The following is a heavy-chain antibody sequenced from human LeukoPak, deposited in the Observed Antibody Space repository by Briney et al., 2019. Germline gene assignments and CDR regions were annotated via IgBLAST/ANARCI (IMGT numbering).Heavy chain of an antibody. CDR1: GGTFSSYA. D-gene: IGHD2-2*01. Sequence: ASVKVSCKASGGTFSSYAISWVRQAPGQGLEWMGRIIPILGIANYAQKFQGRVTITADKSTSTAYMELSSLRSEDTAVYYCARARYCSSTSCYEGFDYWGQGTLVTVSS. J-gene: IGHJ4*02. CDR2: IIPILGIA. V-gene: IGHV1-69*04. CDR3: ARARYCSSTSCYEGFDY.